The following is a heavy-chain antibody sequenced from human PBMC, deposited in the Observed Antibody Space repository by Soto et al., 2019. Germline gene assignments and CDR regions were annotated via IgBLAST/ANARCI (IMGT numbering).Heavy chain of an antibody. J-gene: IGHJ6*02. CDR3: ARDRVSYYDFWSGYSSQGEYYYGMDV. Sequence: PSETLSLTCTVSGGSISSGGYYWSWIRQHPGKGLEWIGYIYYSGSTYYNPSLKSRVTISVDTSKNQFSLKLSSVTAADTAVYYCARDRVSYYDFWSGYSSQGEYYYGMDVWGQGTTVIVCS. CDR2: IYYSGST. CDR1: GGSISSGGYY. V-gene: IGHV4-31*03. D-gene: IGHD3-3*01.